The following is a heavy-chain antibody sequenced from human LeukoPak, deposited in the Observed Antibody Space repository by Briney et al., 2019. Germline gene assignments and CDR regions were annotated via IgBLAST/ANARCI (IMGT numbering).Heavy chain of an antibody. CDR3: ARPPVVVPAVSEETRNPQSDAFDI. D-gene: IGHD2-2*01. V-gene: IGHV3-30-3*01. J-gene: IGHJ3*02. Sequence: GRSLRLSCAASGFTFSCYAMHWVRQAPGKGLEWVAVISYDGSNKYYADSVKGRFTISRDNSKNTLYLQMNSLRAEDTAVYYCARPPVVVPAVSEETRNPQSDAFDIWGQGTMVTVSS. CDR1: GFTFSCYA. CDR2: ISYDGSNK.